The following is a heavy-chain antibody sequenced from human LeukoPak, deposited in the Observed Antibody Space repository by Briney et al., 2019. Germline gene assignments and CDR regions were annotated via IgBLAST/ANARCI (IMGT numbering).Heavy chain of an antibody. V-gene: IGHV3-66*01. CDR2: IYSGGST. CDR1: GFTVSSNY. Sequence: GGSLRLSCAASGFTVSSNYVSWVRQAPGKGLEWVSVIYSGGSTYYADSVKGRFTISRDNSKNTLYLQMNSLRAEDTAVYYCARDRQEGYCSSTSCYYYYGMDVWGQGTTVTVSS. J-gene: IGHJ6*02. D-gene: IGHD2-2*01. CDR3: ARDRQEGYCSSTSCYYYYGMDV.